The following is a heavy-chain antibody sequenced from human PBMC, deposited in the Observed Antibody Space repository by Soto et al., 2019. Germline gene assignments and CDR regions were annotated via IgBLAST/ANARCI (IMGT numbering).Heavy chain of an antibody. D-gene: IGHD3-10*01. CDR2: IFRGGCP. CDR1: DFSVSSNY. J-gene: IGHJ6*02. Sequence: EVQLVESGGGVIQPGGSLRLSCAASDFSVSSNYMSWVRQAPGTGLEWVAVIFRGGCPYYADSVQGRFTISRDSSENTLFLQMNSLRVEDTAVYYCATDHTHYYYYNGMDAWGPGTTVSV. CDR3: ATDHTHYYYYNGMDA. V-gene: IGHV3-53*01.